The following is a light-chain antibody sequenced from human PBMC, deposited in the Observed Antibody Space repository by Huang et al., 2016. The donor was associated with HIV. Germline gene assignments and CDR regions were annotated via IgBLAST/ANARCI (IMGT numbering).Light chain of an antibody. Sequence: EIVMTQSPATLSVSPGERATLSYRASQSVSSNLAWYQQEPGQAPRLLIYGASTRATGIPARFSGSGSGTEFTLTISSLQSEDFAVYYCQQYSDWPLTFGGGTKVEIK. CDR3: QQYSDWPLT. CDR2: GAS. CDR1: QSVSSN. J-gene: IGKJ4*01. V-gene: IGKV3-15*01.